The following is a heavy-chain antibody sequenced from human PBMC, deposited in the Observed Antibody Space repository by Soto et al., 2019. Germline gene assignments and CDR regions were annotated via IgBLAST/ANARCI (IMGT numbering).Heavy chain of an antibody. CDR1: GGTFSSYA. CDR2: IIPIFGTA. Sequence: QVQLVQSGAEVKKPGSSVKVSCKASGGTFSSYAISWVRQAPGQGLEWMGGIIPIFGTANYAQKFQGRVTITADESTSTAYMELGSLRSEDTAVYYCARRYDSSGYSNWFAPWGQGTLVTVSS. V-gene: IGHV1-69*01. CDR3: ARRYDSSGYSNWFAP. J-gene: IGHJ5*02. D-gene: IGHD3-22*01.